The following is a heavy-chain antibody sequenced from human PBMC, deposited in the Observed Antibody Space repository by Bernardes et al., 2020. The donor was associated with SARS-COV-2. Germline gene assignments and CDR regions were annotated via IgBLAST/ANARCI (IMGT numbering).Heavy chain of an antibody. J-gene: IGHJ4*02. CDR1: GDSINNYY. V-gene: IGHV4-59*01. CDR2: IHYIGGT. Sequence: SETLSLTCSVSGDSINNYYWSWIRQPPGKGLEWIGYIHYIGGTNYNPSLKSRITISVDTSKNQFSLKVSSVTAADTAVYYCARNGDYDNSGYYYFDYWGLSTLVTVSS. CDR3: ARNGDYDNSGYYYFDY. D-gene: IGHD3-22*01.